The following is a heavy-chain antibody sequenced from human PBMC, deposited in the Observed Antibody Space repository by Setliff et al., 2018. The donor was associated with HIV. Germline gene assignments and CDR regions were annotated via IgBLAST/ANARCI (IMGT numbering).Heavy chain of an antibody. J-gene: IGHJ3*02. CDR1: GFLCNSYG. CDR2: IRYDGSNV. D-gene: IGHD1-26*01. V-gene: IGHV3-30*02. Sequence: SLEISCATSGFLCNSYGLHWVRQAPRRGLAWVAFIRYDGSNVHYADSVKSRFTISRDNSKNTLYLQMNSLRPEDTAVYYCAKDALALRASALGATSASDIWGQGTMVTVSS. CDR3: AKDALALRASALGATSASDI.